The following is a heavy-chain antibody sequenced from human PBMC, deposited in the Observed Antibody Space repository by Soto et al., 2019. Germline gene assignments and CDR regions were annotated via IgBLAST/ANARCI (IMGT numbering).Heavy chain of an antibody. CDR1: GSNSVSHW. V-gene: IGHV3-7*01. J-gene: IGHJ4*02. D-gene: IGHD3-10*01. CDR3: VKDNRGRY. CDR2: IKQEGSER. Sequence: PGGSMRLPFAAAGSNSVSHWISCVRQAPGKRLEWVANIKQEGSERSYVGSVKGRFTISRDNAKPSLYLPMTRPRPAPPAISYWVKDNRGRYWRQGTLGAVSS.